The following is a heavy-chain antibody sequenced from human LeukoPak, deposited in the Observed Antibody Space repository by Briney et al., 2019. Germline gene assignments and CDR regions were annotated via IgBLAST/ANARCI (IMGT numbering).Heavy chain of an antibody. V-gene: IGHV4-34*01. CDR1: GGSFSGYY. Sequence: PSETLSLTCAVFGGSFSGYYLTWIRQSPGKGLEWVGEIQPTEGGHYNPSLESRVTMSVDTSKTQFSLRMNSVTAADTAVYFCARGTDAYKSGNIWGQGSLVTVSS. CDR2: IQPTEGG. D-gene: IGHD5-24*01. CDR3: ARGTDAYKSGNI. J-gene: IGHJ4*02.